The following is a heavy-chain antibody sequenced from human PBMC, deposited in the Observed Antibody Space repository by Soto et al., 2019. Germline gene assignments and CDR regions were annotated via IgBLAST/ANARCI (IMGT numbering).Heavy chain of an antibody. Sequence: QVQLVETGGGVVQPGRSLRLSCAASGFTFSSYGMHWDRQAPGKGLEWVAVIWYDGSNKYYADSVKGRFTISRDNSKNTRHLHMNRRRAEDTAVYYCARDERDSGSLDYWGQGTLVTVST. V-gene: IGHV3-33*01. CDR1: GFTFSSYG. J-gene: IGHJ4*02. CDR3: ARDERDSGSLDY. D-gene: IGHD3-10*01. CDR2: IWYDGSNK.